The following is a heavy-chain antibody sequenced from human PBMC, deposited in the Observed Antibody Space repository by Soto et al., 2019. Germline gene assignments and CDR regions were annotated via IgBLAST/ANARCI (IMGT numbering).Heavy chain of an antibody. CDR1: GGSISSGGYF. J-gene: IGHJ4*02. V-gene: IGHV4-31*03. CDR2: IFYSGTN. Sequence: QVQLQESGPGLVKPSQTLSLTCTVSGGSISSGGYFWSWIRQPPGKGLEWIGNIFYSGTNYYNPSLKSRVTISVDTSKNQFSLKLSSVSAADTAVYFCARGVLDWGQGTLVTVSS. CDR3: ARGVLD. D-gene: IGHD1-1*01.